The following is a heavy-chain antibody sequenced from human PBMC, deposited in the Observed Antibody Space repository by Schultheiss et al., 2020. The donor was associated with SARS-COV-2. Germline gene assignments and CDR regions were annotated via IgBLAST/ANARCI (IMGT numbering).Heavy chain of an antibody. J-gene: IGHJ4*02. CDR2: ISSNGGST. V-gene: IGHV3-64D*06. D-gene: IGHD6-6*01. CDR3: TIAARRRGFDY. CDR1: GFTFSNYG. Sequence: GGSLRLSCAASGFTFSNYGMHWVRQAPGKGLESVSDISSNGGSTYYADSVKGRFTISRDNSKNTLYLQMSSLRAEDTAVYYCTIAARRRGFDYWGQGTLVTVSS.